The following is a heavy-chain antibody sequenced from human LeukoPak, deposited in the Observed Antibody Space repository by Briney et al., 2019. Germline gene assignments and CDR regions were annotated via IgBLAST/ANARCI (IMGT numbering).Heavy chain of an antibody. D-gene: IGHD2-2*01. CDR3: AKVRYCSSTSCYAGVSDMDV. J-gene: IGHJ6*02. V-gene: IGHV3-23*01. CDR2: ISGSGGST. CDR1: GFTFSSYA. Sequence: GGSLRLSCAASGFTFSSYAMTWVRQAPGKGLEWVSIISGSGGSTNYADSVKGRSTIARDNSKNTLHLQMNSLRVEDTAVYYCAKVRYCSSTSCYAGVSDMDVWGQGTTVTVSS.